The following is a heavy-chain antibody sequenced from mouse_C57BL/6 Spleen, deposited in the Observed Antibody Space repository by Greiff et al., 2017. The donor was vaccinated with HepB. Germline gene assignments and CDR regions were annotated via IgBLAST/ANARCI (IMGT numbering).Heavy chain of an antibody. D-gene: IGHD2-3*01. J-gene: IGHJ1*03. CDR3: ARRYDGYYEYFDV. CDR2: ISNGGGST. CDR1: GFTFSDYY. Sequence: EVKLVESGGGLVQPGGSLKLSCAASGFTFSDYYMYWVRQTPEKRLEWVAYISNGGGSTYYPDTVKGRFTISRDNAKNTLYLQMSRLKSEDTAMYYCARRYDGYYEYFDVWGTGTTVTVSS. V-gene: IGHV5-12*01.